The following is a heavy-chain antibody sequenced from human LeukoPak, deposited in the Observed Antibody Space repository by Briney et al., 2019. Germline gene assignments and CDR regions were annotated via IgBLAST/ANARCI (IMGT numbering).Heavy chain of an antibody. CDR2: MNPNSGNT. V-gene: IGHV1-8*01. D-gene: IGHD6-19*01. CDR1: GYTFTNYN. J-gene: IGHJ4*02. CDR3: ARRVADHFDN. Sequence: ASVKVSCKASGYTFTNYNIHWVRQASGHGLEWMGGMNPNSGNTDSTQKFQGKLSMTGDTSVSTAYMELTSLRSDDTAVYYCARRVADHFDNWGQGTLVTVSS.